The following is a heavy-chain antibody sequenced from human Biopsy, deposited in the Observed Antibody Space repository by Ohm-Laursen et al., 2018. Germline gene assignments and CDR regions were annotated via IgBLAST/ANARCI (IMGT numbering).Heavy chain of an antibody. Sequence: SLRLSCSASGFTFSSYAVSWVRQAPGKGLEWVSVISGSGASTGSADSVKGRFTISRDNSKNTLYLQMNSLRAEDTAVYYCARRGWGSGSSPFDYWGQGTLVTVSS. CDR2: ISGSGAST. CDR3: ARRGWGSGSSPFDY. J-gene: IGHJ4*02. V-gene: IGHV3-23*01. D-gene: IGHD3-10*01. CDR1: GFTFSSYA.